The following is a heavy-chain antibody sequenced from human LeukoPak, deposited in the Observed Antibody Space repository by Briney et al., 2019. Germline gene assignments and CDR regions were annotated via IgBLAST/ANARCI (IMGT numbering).Heavy chain of an antibody. Sequence: GGSLRLSCAASGFTFSSYWMGWVRQAPGKRLEWVANMNIDGSEKYYADTAKGRFTISRDNARNSVYLQMNSLRVEDTAVYYCARDPVEWELLLDYWGQGTLVTVSS. CDR3: ARDPVEWELLLDY. CDR1: GFTFSSYW. V-gene: IGHV3-7*01. CDR2: MNIDGSEK. J-gene: IGHJ4*02. D-gene: IGHD1-26*01.